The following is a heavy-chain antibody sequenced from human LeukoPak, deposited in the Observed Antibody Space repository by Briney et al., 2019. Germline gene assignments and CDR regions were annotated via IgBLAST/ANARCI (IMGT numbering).Heavy chain of an antibody. D-gene: IGHD2-15*01. J-gene: IGHJ4*02. CDR2: IYTSGST. V-gene: IGHV4-4*07. CDR3: AGGARYCSGGSCYFREFHY. Sequence: SETLSLTCTVSGGSISSYYWSWIRQPAGKGLEWIGRIYTSGSTNYNPSRKSRVTMSVDTSKHQFSLKLSSVTAADTAVYYCAGGARYCSGGSCYFREFHYWGQGTLVTVSS. CDR1: GGSISSYY.